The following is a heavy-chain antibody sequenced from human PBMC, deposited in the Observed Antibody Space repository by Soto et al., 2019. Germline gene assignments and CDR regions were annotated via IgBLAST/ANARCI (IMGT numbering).Heavy chain of an antibody. V-gene: IGHV3-33*01. D-gene: IGHD3-10*02. Sequence: QVQLVESGGGVVQPGRSLRISFAASGFTFRNYGMHWVRQAPGKGLEWLAVIWYDGSNKYYADSVKGRFTISRDNSKNTLDLEMNSLRHEDTAVDYCARDVRSRRYDLWGQGTLVIVSS. CDR1: GFTFRNYG. J-gene: IGHJ5*02. CDR2: IWYDGSNK. CDR3: ARDVRSRRYDL.